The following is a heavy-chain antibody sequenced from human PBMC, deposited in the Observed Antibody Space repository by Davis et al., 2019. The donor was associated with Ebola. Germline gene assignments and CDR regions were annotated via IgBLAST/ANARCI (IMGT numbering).Heavy chain of an antibody. CDR1: GGPISSYY. Sequence: MPSETLSLTCTVSGGPISSYYWSWIRQPPGKGLEGIGYIYYSGSTNYNPSLKSRVTISLDTSKNQFSLKLSSVTAADTAVYYCARGRGLLGPYYFDYWGQGTLVTVSS. J-gene: IGHJ4*02. D-gene: IGHD3-10*01. CDR2: IYYSGST. CDR3: ARGRGLLGPYYFDY. V-gene: IGHV4-59*01.